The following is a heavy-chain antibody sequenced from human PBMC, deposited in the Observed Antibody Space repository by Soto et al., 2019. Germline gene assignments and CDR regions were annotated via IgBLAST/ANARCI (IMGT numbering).Heavy chain of an antibody. Sequence: GGSLRLSCAASGFTFSSYAMSCVRQAPGKGLEWVSAISGSGGSTYYADSVKGRFTISRDNSKNTLYLQMNSLRAEDTAVYYCAKDRAGRERWLFYHYYYYGMDVWGQGTTVTVSS. CDR2: ISGSGGST. J-gene: IGHJ6*02. CDR3: AKDRAGRERWLFYHYYYYGMDV. V-gene: IGHV3-23*01. D-gene: IGHD5-18*01. CDR1: GFTFSSYA.